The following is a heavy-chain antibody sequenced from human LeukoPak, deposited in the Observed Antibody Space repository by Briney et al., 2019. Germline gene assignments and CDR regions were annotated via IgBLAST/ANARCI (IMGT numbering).Heavy chain of an antibody. CDR2: IYTSGST. D-gene: IGHD5-18*01. J-gene: IGHJ5*02. CDR3: ARGGYSYGYHWFDP. Sequence: PSETLSLTCTVSGGSISSYYWSWIRQPAGKGLEWIGRIYTSGSTSYDPSLKSRVTMSVDTSKNQFSLMLSSVTAADTAVYYCARGGYSYGYHWFDPWGQGTLVTVSS. CDR1: GGSISSYY. V-gene: IGHV4-4*07.